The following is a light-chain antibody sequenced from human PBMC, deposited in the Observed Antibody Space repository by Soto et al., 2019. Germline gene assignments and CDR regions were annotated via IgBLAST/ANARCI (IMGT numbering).Light chain of an antibody. V-gene: IGKV3-15*01. CDR1: QSVSSN. Sequence: EIVMTQSPATLSVSPGERATLSCRASQSVSSNLAWYQQKPGQAPRLLIYGASTRATGLPARFSGSGSGTEFTLTISSLQSEDAAVYYCQQYNKWPPITFGQGTRLEI. J-gene: IGKJ5*01. CDR3: QQYNKWPPIT. CDR2: GAS.